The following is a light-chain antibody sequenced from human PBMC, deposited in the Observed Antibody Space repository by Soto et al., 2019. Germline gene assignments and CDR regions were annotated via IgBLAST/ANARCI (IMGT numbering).Light chain of an antibody. V-gene: IGKV4-1*01. J-gene: IGKJ4*01. CDR1: QSVLYSSNNKNY. CDR3: QQYYRTPLT. Sequence: DIVMTQSQDSLAVSLGERATINCKSSQSVLYSSNNKNYLAWYQQKPGQPPKLLINWASTRESGVPDRFSGSGSGTDFTLTISSLQAEDVAVYYCQQYYRTPLTFGGGTKVDI. CDR2: WAS.